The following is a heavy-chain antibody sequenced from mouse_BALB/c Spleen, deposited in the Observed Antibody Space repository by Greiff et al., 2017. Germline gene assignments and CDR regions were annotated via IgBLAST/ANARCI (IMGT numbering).Heavy chain of an antibody. CDR2: INPYNDGT. Sequence: EVKLVESGPELVKPGASVKMSCKASGYTFTSYVMHWVKQKPGQGLEWIGYINPYNDGTKYNEKFKGKATLTSDKSSRTAYMELSSLTSEDSAVYYCAREWRGIFDYWGQGTTLTVSS. J-gene: IGHJ2*01. V-gene: IGHV1-14*01. CDR3: AREWRGIFDY. CDR1: GYTFTSYV.